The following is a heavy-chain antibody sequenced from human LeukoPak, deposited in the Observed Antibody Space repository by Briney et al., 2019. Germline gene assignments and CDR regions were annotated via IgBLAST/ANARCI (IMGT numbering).Heavy chain of an antibody. CDR2: IDYSGST. J-gene: IGHJ3*02. D-gene: IGHD2-2*01. CDR1: GGSISSSIYY. V-gene: IGHV4-39*07. Sequence: PSETLSLTCTVSGGSISSSIYYWGWIRQPPGKGLEWLGRIDYSGSTYYNPSLKSRVTISVDTSKNQFSLKLSSVTAADTAVYYCARGFVVVPAAADAFDIWGQGTMVTVSP. CDR3: ARGFVVVPAAADAFDI.